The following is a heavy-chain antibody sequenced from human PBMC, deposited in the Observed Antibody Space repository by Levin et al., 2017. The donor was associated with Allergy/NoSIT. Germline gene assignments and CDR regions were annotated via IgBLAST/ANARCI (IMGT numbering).Heavy chain of an antibody. Sequence: GESLKISCAASGFTVSSYWMHWVRQAPGKGLVWVSRIDDNGNTKTYADSVKGRFIISRDNVKNTLYLQMNSLRAEDTGVYFCARDEFMYSSSSRNYYYYMDVWGKGTAVTVSS. J-gene: IGHJ6*03. CDR2: IDDNGNTK. CDR1: GFTVSSYW. CDR3: ARDEFMYSSSSRNYYYYMDV. D-gene: IGHD6-6*01. V-gene: IGHV3-74*01.